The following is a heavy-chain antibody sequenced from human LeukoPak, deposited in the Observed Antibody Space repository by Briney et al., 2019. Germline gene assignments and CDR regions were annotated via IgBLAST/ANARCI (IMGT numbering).Heavy chain of an antibody. V-gene: IGHV4-39*07. CDR1: GGSISSNNYY. D-gene: IGHD4-23*01. Sequence: PSETLSLTCTVSGGSISSNNYYWGWIRQPPGEGLEWIGTIYYSGTTYYNPSLKSRVTISVDTSKNQFSLKLSSVTAADTAVYYCAREGSSYTVVTFGSYYYYMDVWGKGTTVTVSS. CDR2: IYYSGTT. J-gene: IGHJ6*03. CDR3: AREGSSYTVVTFGSYYYYMDV.